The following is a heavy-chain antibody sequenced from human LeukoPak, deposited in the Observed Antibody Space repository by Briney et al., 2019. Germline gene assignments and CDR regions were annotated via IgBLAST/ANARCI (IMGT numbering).Heavy chain of an antibody. CDR1: GFTFSSYA. Sequence: PGGSLRLSCAASGFTFSSYAMSWVRQAPGKGLEWVSYISRGSGTIYYGDSVKGRFTISRDNAKNSLYLQMSSLRDEDTAVYYCAREGYGDYSFDYWGQGTLVTVSS. J-gene: IGHJ4*02. V-gene: IGHV3-48*02. D-gene: IGHD4-17*01. CDR3: AREGYGDYSFDY. CDR2: ISRGSGTI.